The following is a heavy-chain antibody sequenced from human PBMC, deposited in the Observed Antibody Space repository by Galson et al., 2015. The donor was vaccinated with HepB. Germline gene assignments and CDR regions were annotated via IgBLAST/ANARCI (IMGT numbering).Heavy chain of an antibody. D-gene: IGHD5-18*01. CDR3: ASLPWSRGYSYGPLDY. Sequence: SVKVSCKASGGTFSSYAISWVRQAPGQGLEWMGGIIPIFGTANYAQKFQGRVAITADESTSTAYMELSSLRSEDTAVYYCASLPWSRGYSYGPLDYWGQGTLVTVSS. J-gene: IGHJ4*02. CDR2: IIPIFGTA. CDR1: GGTFSSYA. V-gene: IGHV1-69*13.